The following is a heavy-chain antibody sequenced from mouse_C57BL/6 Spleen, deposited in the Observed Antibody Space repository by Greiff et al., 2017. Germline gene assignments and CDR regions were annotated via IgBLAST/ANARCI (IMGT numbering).Heavy chain of an antibody. CDR3: ARILLLGDFDY. V-gene: IGHV1-59*01. CDR1: GYTFTSYW. D-gene: IGHD1-1*01. CDR2: IDPSDSYT. Sequence: QVQLQQPGAELVRPGTSVKFSCMASGYTFTSYWMHWVKQRPGQGLEWIGVIDPSDSYTNYNQKFKGNATLTVYTSSSTAYMQLSSLTSEDSAVYNCARILLLGDFDYWGQGTALTVSS. J-gene: IGHJ2*01.